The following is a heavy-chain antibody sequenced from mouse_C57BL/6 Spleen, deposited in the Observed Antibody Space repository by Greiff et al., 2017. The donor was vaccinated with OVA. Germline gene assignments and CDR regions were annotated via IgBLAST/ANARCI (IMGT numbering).Heavy chain of an antibody. D-gene: IGHD2-1*01. J-gene: IGHJ2*01. Sequence: EVQLQQSGAELVRPGASVQLSCTASGFNIKDDYMHWVKQRPEQGLEWIGWIYPENGDTEYASKFQGKATITADTSSSTAYLQLSSLTSEDTAVYYCTTIYYGNFYYFDYWGQGTTLTVSS. CDR3: TTIYYGNFYYFDY. V-gene: IGHV14-4*01. CDR1: GFNIKDDY. CDR2: IYPENGDT.